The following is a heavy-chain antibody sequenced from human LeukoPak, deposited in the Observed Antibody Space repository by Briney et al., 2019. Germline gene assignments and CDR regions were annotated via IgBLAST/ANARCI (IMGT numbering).Heavy chain of an antibody. Sequence: GRSLRLSCAASGFTFRNYVIHWVRQAPGKGLEWVAVTSSDLNVKLYADSVKGRFTISRDNSRSTLYLQMDSLRAEDTAVYYCAKEISSGNFVTIDCWGQGTLVTVSS. V-gene: IGHV3-30*18. J-gene: IGHJ4*02. CDR2: TSSDLNVK. D-gene: IGHD3-3*01. CDR3: AKEISSGNFVTIDC. CDR1: GFTFRNYV.